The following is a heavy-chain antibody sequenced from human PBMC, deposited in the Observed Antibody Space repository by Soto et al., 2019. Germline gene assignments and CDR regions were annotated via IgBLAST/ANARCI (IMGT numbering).Heavy chain of an antibody. CDR3: ALGGYNYGRPFDF. D-gene: IGHD5-18*01. Sequence: SETLSLTCNVSGGSISNFHLSWIRQPPGKGLEWIGCIYYSGNYYNPSLTSRVSMSLDKSKNQFTLHLKSVTAADTALYFCALGGYNYGRPFDFWGQGTRVTVSS. CDR1: GGSISNFH. V-gene: IGHV4-59*01. CDR2: IYYSGN. J-gene: IGHJ4*02.